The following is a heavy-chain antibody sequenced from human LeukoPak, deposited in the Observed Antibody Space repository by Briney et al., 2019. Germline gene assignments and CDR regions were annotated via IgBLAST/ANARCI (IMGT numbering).Heavy chain of an antibody. CDR3: ARDEVVVAAAGSTGSDY. Sequence: ASVKVSCKASGHTSTTYAIHWVRQAPGQGLEWMGWINPNSGGTNYAQKFQGRVTMTRDTSISTAYMELSRLRSDDTAVYYCARDEVVVAAAGSTGSDYWGQGTLVTVSS. J-gene: IGHJ4*02. V-gene: IGHV1-2*02. CDR1: GHTSTTYA. D-gene: IGHD6-13*01. CDR2: INPNSGGT.